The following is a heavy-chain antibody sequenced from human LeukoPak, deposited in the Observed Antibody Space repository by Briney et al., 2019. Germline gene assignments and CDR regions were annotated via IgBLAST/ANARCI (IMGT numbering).Heavy chain of an antibody. CDR2: VYPGDSDT. V-gene: IGHV5-51*01. Sequence: GESLKISCKGSGYRFTSYWIGWVRQMPGKGLEWMGIVYPGDSDTRYSPSFQGQVTISADKSISTAYLQWTSLKASDTAMNNCARLLTLTGYIDYWGQGTLVTVSS. CDR3: ARLLTLTGYIDY. J-gene: IGHJ4*02. CDR1: GYRFTSYW. D-gene: IGHD3-9*01.